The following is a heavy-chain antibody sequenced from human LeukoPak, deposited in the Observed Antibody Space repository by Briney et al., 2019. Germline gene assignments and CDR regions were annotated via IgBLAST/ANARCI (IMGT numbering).Heavy chain of an antibody. CDR2: ISSSSSTI. D-gene: IGHD3-10*01. Sequence: GGSLRLSCAASGFTFSSYSMNWVRQAPGKGLEWVSYISSSSSTIYYADSVKGRFTISRDNAKNSLYLQMNSLRAEDTAVYYCAKDPGSRGVMRGAFDIWGQGTMVTVSS. V-gene: IGHV3-48*01. CDR3: AKDPGSRGVMRGAFDI. CDR1: GFTFSSYS. J-gene: IGHJ3*02.